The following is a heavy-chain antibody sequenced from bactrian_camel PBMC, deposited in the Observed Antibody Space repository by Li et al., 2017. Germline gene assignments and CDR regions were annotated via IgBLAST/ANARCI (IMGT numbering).Heavy chain of an antibody. CDR3: AAGSASGGYCYWRIPVGDFGH. D-gene: IGHD2*01. CDR1: GFTFNSYW. V-gene: IGHV3S1*01. J-gene: IGHJ4*01. CDR2: INSGGDNA. Sequence: HVQLVESGGGLVQPGGSLRLSCAASGFTFNSYWMDWVRQAPGKGLVWVSSINSGGDNAYYADSVKGRFTISRDNAKNTLYLQMISLKVEDTAMYYCAAGSASGGYCYWRIPVGDFGHWGQGTQVTVS.